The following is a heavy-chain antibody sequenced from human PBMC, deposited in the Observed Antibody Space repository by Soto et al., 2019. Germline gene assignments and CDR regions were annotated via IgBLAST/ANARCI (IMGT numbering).Heavy chain of an antibody. CDR1: GYTFTSYG. V-gene: IGHV1-18*01. Sequence: ASVKVSCKASGYTFTSYGISWVRQAPGQGLEWMGWISAYNGNTNYAQKLQGRVTMTTDTSTSTAYMELRSLRSDDTAVYYCARGYVKFARKELPADYWGQGTPVTVSS. J-gene: IGHJ4*02. CDR2: ISAYNGNT. CDR3: ARGYVKFARKELPADY. D-gene: IGHD1-1*01.